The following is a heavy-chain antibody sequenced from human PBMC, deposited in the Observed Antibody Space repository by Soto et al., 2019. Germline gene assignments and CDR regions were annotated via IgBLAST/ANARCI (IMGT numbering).Heavy chain of an antibody. CDR2: ITTTSSTM. CDR3: ARDSSGRQYYGMDV. D-gene: IGHD3-22*01. V-gene: IGHV3-48*02. Sequence: GGSLRLSCTPSGFIFSDYSMNWVRQAPGKGLEWISYITTTSSTMYYADSVRGRFTISRDNAKNSLYLQMNSLRDEDTAVYYCARDSSGRQYYGMDVWGQGTTVTVS. J-gene: IGHJ6*02. CDR1: GFIFSDYS.